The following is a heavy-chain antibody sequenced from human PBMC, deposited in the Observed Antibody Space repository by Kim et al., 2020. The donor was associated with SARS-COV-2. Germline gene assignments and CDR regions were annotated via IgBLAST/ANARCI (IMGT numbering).Heavy chain of an antibody. J-gene: IGHJ3*02. V-gene: IGHV3-30*18. CDR3: AKDPIWFGDSDAFDI. Sequence: GGSLRLSCAASGFNFSSYGMHWVRQAPGKGLEWVAVISYEGSNKYYADSVKGRFTISRDNSKNTLYLQMNSLRAEDTAVYYCAKDPIWFGDSDAFDIWGQGTMVTVSS. CDR1: GFNFSSYG. CDR2: ISYEGSNK. D-gene: IGHD3-10*01.